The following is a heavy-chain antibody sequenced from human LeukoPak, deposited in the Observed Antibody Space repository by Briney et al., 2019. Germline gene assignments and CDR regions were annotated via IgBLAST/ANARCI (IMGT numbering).Heavy chain of an antibody. D-gene: IGHD6-19*01. V-gene: IGHV4-59*01. CDR1: GGSISGFY. J-gene: IGHJ4*02. Sequence: PSETLSLTCTVSGGSISGFYWSWIRQPPGKGLEWIAYIHSSGSTNYNPSLKSRVTISVDTSKNQFSLKLTSVTAADTPVYYCARVGSEAVAGTGQYYFDYWGQGTLVTVSS. CDR2: IHSSGST. CDR3: ARVGSEAVAGTGQYYFDY.